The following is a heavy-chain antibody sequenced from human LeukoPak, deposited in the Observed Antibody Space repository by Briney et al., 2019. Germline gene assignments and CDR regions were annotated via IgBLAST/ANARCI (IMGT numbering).Heavy chain of an antibody. D-gene: IGHD1-26*01. CDR2: IYYSGST. CDR3: ARGGRLGWALDY. J-gene: IGHJ4*02. Sequence: KPSETLSLTCTVSGGPISSYYWSWIRQPPGKGLEWIGYIYYSGSTNYNPSLKSRVTISVDTSKNQFSLKLSSVTAADTAVYYCARGGRLGWALDYWGQGTLVTVSS. V-gene: IGHV4-59*01. CDR1: GGPISSYY.